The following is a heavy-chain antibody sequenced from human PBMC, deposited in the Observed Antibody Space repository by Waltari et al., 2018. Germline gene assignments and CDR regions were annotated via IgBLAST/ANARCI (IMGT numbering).Heavy chain of an antibody. V-gene: IGHV4-34*01. CDR1: GGSFSGYY. CDR3: AFDSSGYTGWDY. CDR2: INHSGRT. Sequence: QVQLQQWGAGLLKPSETLSLTCAVYGGSFSGYYWSWIRQPPGKGLEWIGEINHSGRTNYNPSLKSRVTISVDTSKNQFSLKLSSVTAADTAVYYCAFDSSGYTGWDYWGQGTLVTVSS. J-gene: IGHJ4*02. D-gene: IGHD3-22*01.